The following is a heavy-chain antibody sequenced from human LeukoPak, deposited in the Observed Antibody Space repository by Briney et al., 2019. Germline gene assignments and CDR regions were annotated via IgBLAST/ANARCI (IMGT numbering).Heavy chain of an antibody. CDR2: ISGSGGST. V-gene: IGHV3-23*01. D-gene: IGHD6-19*01. CDR3: AKDRIAVPYYFDY. CDR1: GLAVSTSV. Sequence: GGSLRLSCATSGLAVSTSVIYWFRQAPGKGLEWVSAISGSGGSTYYADSVKGRFTISRDNSKNTLYLQMNSLRAEDTAVYYCAKDRIAVPYYFDYWGQGTLVTVSS. J-gene: IGHJ4*02.